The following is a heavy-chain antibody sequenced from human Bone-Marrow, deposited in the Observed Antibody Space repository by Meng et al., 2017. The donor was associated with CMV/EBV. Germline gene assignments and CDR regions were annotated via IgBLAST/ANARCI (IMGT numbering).Heavy chain of an antibody. Sequence: ASVKVSCKASGYTFTSYDINWVRQATGQGLEWMGWMNPNSGNTGYAQKFQGRVTITRNTSISTAYMELSRLRSDDTAVYYCARDAVIVAIHYYYYGMDVWGQGTTVTGSS. D-gene: IGHD5-12*01. J-gene: IGHJ6*01. V-gene: IGHV1-8*03. CDR1: GYTFTSYD. CDR3: ARDAVIVAIHYYYYGMDV. CDR2: MNPNSGNT.